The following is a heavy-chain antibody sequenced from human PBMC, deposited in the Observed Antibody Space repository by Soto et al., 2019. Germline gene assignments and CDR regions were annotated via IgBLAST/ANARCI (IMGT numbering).Heavy chain of an antibody. Sequence: QVQLVESGEGVVQPGRSLRLSCAASGFTFSSYGMHWVRQAPGKGLEWVAVIWYDGSNKYYADSVKGRFTISRDNSKNTLYLQMNSLRAEDTAVYYCARDRGQLVLDYWGQGTLVTVSS. J-gene: IGHJ4*02. CDR3: ARDRGQLVLDY. CDR1: GFTFSSYG. V-gene: IGHV3-33*01. CDR2: IWYDGSNK. D-gene: IGHD6-13*01.